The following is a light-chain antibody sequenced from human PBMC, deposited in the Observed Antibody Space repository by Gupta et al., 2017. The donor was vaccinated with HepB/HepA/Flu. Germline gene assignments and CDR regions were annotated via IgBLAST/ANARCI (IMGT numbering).Light chain of an antibody. J-gene: IGLJ3*02. CDR2: CNT. CDR1: ISNIGAGYH. Sequence: QSVLPQPPALSGTPGQRVTISCTGSISNIGAGYHFHWYQQIQGTATQLLIPCNTNRPSGGPARCFCAKSCASASPVIIGLQAEDEADDYYHSFDSRFNLCLFGGGTKLTVL. CDR3: HSFDSRFNLCL. V-gene: IGLV1-40*01.